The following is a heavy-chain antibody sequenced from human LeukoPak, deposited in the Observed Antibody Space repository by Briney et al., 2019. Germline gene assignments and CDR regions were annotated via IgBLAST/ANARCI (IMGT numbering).Heavy chain of an antibody. D-gene: IGHD3-10*01. V-gene: IGHV4-59*01. J-gene: IGHJ4*02. CDR3: ARESRSATLDY. CDR2: IYYSGST. CDR1: GGSISSYY. Sequence: PSETLSLTCTVSGGSISSYYWSWIRQPPGKGLEWIGYIYYSGSTNYNPSLKSRVTISVDTSKNQFSLQLSSVTAADTAVYYCARESRSATLDYWGQGTLVTVSS.